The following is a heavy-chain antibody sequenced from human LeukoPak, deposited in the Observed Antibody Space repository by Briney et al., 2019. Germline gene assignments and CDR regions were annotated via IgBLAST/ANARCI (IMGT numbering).Heavy chain of an antibody. CDR1: GFTFSDYY. CDR2: ISSSSSYT. Sequence: GGSLRLPCAASGFTFSDYYMSWIRQAPGKGLEWVSYISSSSSYTNYADSVKGRFTISRDNAKNSLYLQMNSLRAEDTAVYYCARAPYNWNIDYWGQGTLVTVSS. CDR3: ARAPYNWNIDY. J-gene: IGHJ4*02. D-gene: IGHD1-20*01. V-gene: IGHV3-11*06.